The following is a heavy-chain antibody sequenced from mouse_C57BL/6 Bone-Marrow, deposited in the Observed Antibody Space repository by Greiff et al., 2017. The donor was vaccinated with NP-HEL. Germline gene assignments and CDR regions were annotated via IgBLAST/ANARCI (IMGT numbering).Heavy chain of an antibody. CDR1: GFSLTSYG. CDR2: IWRGGST. V-gene: IGHV2-5*01. Sequence: QVQLKESGPGLVQPSQSLSITCTVSGFSLTSYGVHWVRQSPGKGLEWLGVIWRGGSTDYNAAFMSRLSITKDNSKSQVFFKMNSLQADDTAIYYCAKNGVYYGNNYAMDYWGQGTSVTVSS. D-gene: IGHD2-1*01. J-gene: IGHJ4*01. CDR3: AKNGVYYGNNYAMDY.